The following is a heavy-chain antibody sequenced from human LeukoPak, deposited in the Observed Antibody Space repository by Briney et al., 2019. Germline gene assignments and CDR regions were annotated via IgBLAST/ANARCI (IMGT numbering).Heavy chain of an antibody. CDR1: GYTFTSYY. D-gene: IGHD6-6*01. J-gene: IGHJ4*02. V-gene: IGHV1-46*01. CDR3: ARGRRREAAPAVY. CDR2: INPSGGST. Sequence: GASVKVSSTASGYTFTSYYMHWVRQAPGQGLEWMGIINPSGGSTSYAQKFQGRVTMTRDMSTSTVYMELSSLRSEDTAVYYCARGRRREAAPAVYWGQGTLVTVSS.